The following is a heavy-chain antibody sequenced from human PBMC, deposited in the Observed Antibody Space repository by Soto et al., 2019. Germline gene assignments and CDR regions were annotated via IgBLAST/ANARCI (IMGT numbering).Heavy chain of an antibody. D-gene: IGHD5-18*01. V-gene: IGHV3-30-3*01. CDR1: GFTFSSYA. Sequence: VQLVESGGGVVQPGRSLRLSCAASGFTFSSYAMHWVRQAPGKGLEWVAVISYDASNKYYADSVKGRFTISRDNTKNTLYLQMNSLRAEDTVLYDSDRPVDTATVGEGYWGQGAMVTVSS. CDR2: ISYDASNK. CDR3: DRPVDTATVGEGY. J-gene: IGHJ4*02.